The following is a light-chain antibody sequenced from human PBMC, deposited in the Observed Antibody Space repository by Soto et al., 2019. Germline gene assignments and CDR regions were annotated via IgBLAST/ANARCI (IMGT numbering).Light chain of an antibody. CDR2: AAS. V-gene: IGKV1-39*01. CDR1: QSISSY. Sequence: DIQMTQSPSSLSASVGDRVTITCRASQSISSYLNWYQQKPGKAPKLLIYAASSLQSGVPSRFSGSGSGTDFTLTISSLQPEDFATYYCQQRYSTSWTFGQGTKAEIK. J-gene: IGKJ1*01. CDR3: QQRYSTSWT.